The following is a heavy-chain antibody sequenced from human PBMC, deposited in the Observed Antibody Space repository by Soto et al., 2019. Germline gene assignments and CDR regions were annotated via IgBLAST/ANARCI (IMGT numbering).Heavy chain of an antibody. CDR1: GFIFKMYW. CDR2: IYNDGTYS. D-gene: IGHD3-10*01. CDR3: TRGPRPISTGTGAY. Sequence: GGSLRLSCAASGFIFKMYWMHWFRQSPGKGLVWISRIYNDGTYSDYADSVRGRFTISRDNVNDTLYLQMNNLRAEDSGLYYCTRGPRPISTGTGAYWGQGTQVTVSS. J-gene: IGHJ4*02. V-gene: IGHV3-74*01.